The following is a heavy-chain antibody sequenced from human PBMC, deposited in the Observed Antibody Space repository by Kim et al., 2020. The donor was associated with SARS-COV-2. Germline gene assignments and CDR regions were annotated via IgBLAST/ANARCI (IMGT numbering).Heavy chain of an antibody. CDR1: GFTFSAYD. D-gene: IGHD3-16*01. J-gene: IGHJ3*02. V-gene: IGHV3-48*02. Sequence: GGSLRLSCSTSGFTFSAYDMNWVRQAPGKGLEWLSFITKSSATIYYADSVQGRFTISRDNAKNSLYLQMNSLRDEDTALYYWVRDRMGGAFDIWGQGKMV. CDR2: ITKSSATI. CDR3: VRDRMGGAFDI.